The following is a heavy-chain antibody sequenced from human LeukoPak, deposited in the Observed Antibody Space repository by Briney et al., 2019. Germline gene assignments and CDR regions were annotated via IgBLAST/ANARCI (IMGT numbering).Heavy chain of an antibody. V-gene: IGHV4-39*01. D-gene: IGHD3-10*01. Sequence: SETLSLTCTVSGGSITITSYYWGWIRQPPGKGLEWIGSVYSSGNSYYSPSLKSRVTISIDTSKNQFSLKVRSVTAADTAVCYCARYLGGSMLDDWGQGTLVTVSS. CDR2: VYSSGNS. J-gene: IGHJ4*02. CDR3: ARYLGGSMLDD. CDR1: GGSITITSYY.